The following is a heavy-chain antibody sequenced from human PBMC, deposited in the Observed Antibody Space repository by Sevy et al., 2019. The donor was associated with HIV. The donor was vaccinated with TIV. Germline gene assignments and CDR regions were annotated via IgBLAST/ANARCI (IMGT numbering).Heavy chain of an antibody. CDR3: ATTNDYYDSSGYPFDY. V-gene: IGHV1-24*01. CDR2: FDPEDGET. CDR1: GSSLSQLS. J-gene: IGHJ4*02. D-gene: IGHD3-22*01. Sequence: ASVKVSCKVSGSSLSQLSMHWVRQATGKGLEWMGSFDPEDGETIYAQKFQGRLTMTEDTSTDTAYMELSSLRSEDTAVYYCATTNDYYDSSGYPFDYWGQGTLVTVSS.